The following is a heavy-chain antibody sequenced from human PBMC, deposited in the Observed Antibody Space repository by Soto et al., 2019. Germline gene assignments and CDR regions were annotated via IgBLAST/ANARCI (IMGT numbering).Heavy chain of an antibody. CDR1: GFTFDDYA. J-gene: IGHJ4*02. D-gene: IGHD3-16*01. V-gene: IGHV3-9*01. CDR3: AKGPAWGISCVDY. CDR2: INWNSGII. Sequence: EVQLVESGGGLVQPGRSLRLSCAASGFTFDDYAMYWVRQAPGKGLEWVSGINWNSGIIAYADSVKGRFTISRDNAKNSLYLQMNSLRTEDTALYYCAKGPAWGISCVDYWGQGTLVTVSS.